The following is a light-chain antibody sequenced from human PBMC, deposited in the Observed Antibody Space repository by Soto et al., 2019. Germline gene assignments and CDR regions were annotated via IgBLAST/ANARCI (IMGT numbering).Light chain of an antibody. Sequence: PGERATLSCRASPSVSNSLAWYQHKPGQAPRLLIYDASNRATGVPTRFSGSGSGTDFTLTISSLEPEDFAVYYCQQRYKWPPVTFGGGTRVEIK. V-gene: IGKV3-11*01. CDR1: PSVSNS. J-gene: IGKJ4*01. CDR3: QQRYKWPPVT. CDR2: DAS.